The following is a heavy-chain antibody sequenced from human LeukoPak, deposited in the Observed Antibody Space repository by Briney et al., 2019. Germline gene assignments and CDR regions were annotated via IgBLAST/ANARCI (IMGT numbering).Heavy chain of an antibody. Sequence: KASETLSLTCTVSGGSISTYYWSWIRQPPGKGLEWIGYIYYSGSTNYNPSLKSRVTISVDTSKNQFSLRLSSVTAADTAVYYCTRTDSASSTDYWGQGTLVTVSS. D-gene: IGHD1-26*01. V-gene: IGHV4-59*12. CDR1: GGSISTYY. CDR3: TRTDSASSTDY. CDR2: IYYSGST. J-gene: IGHJ4*02.